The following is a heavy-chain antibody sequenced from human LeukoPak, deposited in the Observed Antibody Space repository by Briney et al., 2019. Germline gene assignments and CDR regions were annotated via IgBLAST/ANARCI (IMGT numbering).Heavy chain of an antibody. CDR3: ARRAEVHCSGDRCYSFDD. J-gene: IGHJ4*02. V-gene: IGHV4-39*01. D-gene: IGHD2-15*01. CDR2: IHYSGST. Sequence: SETLSLTCSVSGGSIRSSSDYWAWIRQSPGKGLEWVGSIHYSGSTYYNPSLESPVTILVDTSKNQFSLKLSSATAADTAVYYCARRAEVHCSGDRCYSFDDWGQGTLVTVSS. CDR1: GGSIRSSSDY.